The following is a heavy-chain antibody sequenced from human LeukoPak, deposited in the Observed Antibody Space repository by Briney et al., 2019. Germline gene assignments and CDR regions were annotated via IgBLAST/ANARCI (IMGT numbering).Heavy chain of an antibody. D-gene: IGHD4-11*01. CDR1: GYSFLSYW. V-gene: IGHV5-51*01. CDR3: AHAVNGNYYFDP. Sequence: RGESLKLSCEVSGYSFLSYWIGWVRQMPGKGLEWMGIIYPGDSITKYSPSFQGQVTISADKSINTAFLHWSSLKASDTAVYFCAHAVNGNYYFDPWGQGTLVTVSS. J-gene: IGHJ5*02. CDR2: IYPGDSIT.